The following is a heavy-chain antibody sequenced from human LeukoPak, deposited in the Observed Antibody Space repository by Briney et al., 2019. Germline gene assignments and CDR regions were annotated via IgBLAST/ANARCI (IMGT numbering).Heavy chain of an antibody. Sequence: GASVKLSCKASGGTFSSYAISWVRQAPGQGLEWMGGIIPIFGTAKYAQKFQGRVTITADESTSTAYMELSSLRSEDTAVYYCARKYCSSTSCYERTGWFDPWGQGTLVTVSS. D-gene: IGHD2-2*01. CDR3: ARKYCSSTSCYERTGWFDP. CDR1: GGTFSSYA. V-gene: IGHV1-69*13. CDR2: IIPIFGTA. J-gene: IGHJ5*02.